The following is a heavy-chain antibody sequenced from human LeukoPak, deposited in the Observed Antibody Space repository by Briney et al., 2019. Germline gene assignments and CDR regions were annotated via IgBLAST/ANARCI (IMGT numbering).Heavy chain of an antibody. V-gene: IGHV1-69*13. CDR3: ARDGNGSGSYYKSPYYYYYYYMDV. Sequence: GASVTVSCKASGGTFSSYAISWVRQAPGQGLEWRGGIIPIFGTANYAQKFRGRVTIPADEYTSTAYMELSSLRSEDTAVYYCARDGNGSGSYYKSPYYYYYYYMDVWGKGTTVTISS. CDR2: IIPIFGTA. CDR1: GGTFSSYA. D-gene: IGHD3-10*01. J-gene: IGHJ6*03.